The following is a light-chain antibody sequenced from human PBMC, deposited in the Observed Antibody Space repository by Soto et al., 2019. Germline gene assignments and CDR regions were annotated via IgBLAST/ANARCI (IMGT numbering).Light chain of an antibody. CDR2: DAS. V-gene: IGKV3-11*01. Sequence: PGERATLSCRASQSVSSYLAWYQQKPGQAPRLLIYDASNRATGIPARFSGSGSGTDFTLTISSLEPEDFAVYYCQQSSNWLTFGGGTKVEIK. CDR3: QQSSNWLT. J-gene: IGKJ4*01. CDR1: QSVSSY.